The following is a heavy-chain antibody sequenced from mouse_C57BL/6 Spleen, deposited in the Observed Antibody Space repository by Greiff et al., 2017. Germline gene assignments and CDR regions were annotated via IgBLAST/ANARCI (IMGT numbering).Heavy chain of an antibody. V-gene: IGHV5-17*01. D-gene: IGHD4-1*01. CDR1: GFTFSDYG. CDR2: ISSGSSTI. CDR3: ARGRDWGYYFDY. Sequence: EVKLMESGGGLVKPGGSLKLSCAASGFTFSDYGMHWVRQAPEKGLEWVAYISSGSSTIYYADTVKGRFTISRDNAKNTLFLQMTSLRSEDTAMYYCARGRDWGYYFDYWGQGTTLTVSS. J-gene: IGHJ2*01.